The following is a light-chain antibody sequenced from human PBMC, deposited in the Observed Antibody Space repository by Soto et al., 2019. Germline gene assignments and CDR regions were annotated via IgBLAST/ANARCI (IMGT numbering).Light chain of an antibody. CDR1: SSDVGSYNL. J-gene: IGLJ2*01. CDR2: EGS. V-gene: IGLV2-23*01. Sequence: QSALTQPASVSGSPGQSITISCTGSSSDVGSYNLVSWYQQLPGEAPKLMIYEGSKRPSGVSNRFSGSKSGNTASLTISGLQADDEADYYCCSFERSITLVFGGGTKVTVL. CDR3: CSFERSITLV.